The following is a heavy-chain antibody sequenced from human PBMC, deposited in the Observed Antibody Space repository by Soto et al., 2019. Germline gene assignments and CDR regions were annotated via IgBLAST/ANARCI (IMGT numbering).Heavy chain of an antibody. CDR1: GGSISSGGYY. J-gene: IGHJ4*02. V-gene: IGHV4-31*03. D-gene: IGHD2-2*01. Sequence: SSETLSLTCTVSGGSISSGGYYWTWIRQHPGKGLEWIGYNYYSGITYYNPSLKSRVTISLDTSKNQFSLKLSSVTAADTAVYNCARVPDDWGQGILVTVSS. CDR2: NYYSGIT. CDR3: ARVPDD.